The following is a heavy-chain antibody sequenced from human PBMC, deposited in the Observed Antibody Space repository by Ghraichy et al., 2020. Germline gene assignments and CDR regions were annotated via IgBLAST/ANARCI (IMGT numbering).Heavy chain of an antibody. CDR1: GYSFATYW. CDR3: ARTIRFLGMDV. J-gene: IGHJ6*02. D-gene: IGHD3-3*01. V-gene: IGHV5-51*01. CDR2: IYPGDSDT. Sequence: GESLNISCKGSGYSFATYWIGWVRQMPGKGLEWMGTIYPGDSDTRYSPSFEGQVTISADKSIGTAYLQWSSLKASDTAMYFCARTIRFLGMDVWGQGTTVTVSS.